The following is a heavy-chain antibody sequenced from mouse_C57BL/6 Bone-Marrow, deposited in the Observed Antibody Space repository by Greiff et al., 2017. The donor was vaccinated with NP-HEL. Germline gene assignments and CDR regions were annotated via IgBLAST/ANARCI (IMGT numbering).Heavy chain of an antibody. V-gene: IGHV1-7*01. CDR2: INPSSGYT. J-gene: IGHJ4*01. Sequence: QVQLKQSGAELAKPGASVKLSCKASGYTFTSYWMHWVKQRPGQGLEWIGYINPSSGYTKYNQKFKDKATLTADKSSSTAYMQLSSLTYEDSAVYYCARSGEPDLPSFFYYAMDYWGQGTSVTVSS. CDR1: GYTFTSYW. CDR3: ARSGEPDLPSFFYYAMDY. D-gene: IGHD2-1*01.